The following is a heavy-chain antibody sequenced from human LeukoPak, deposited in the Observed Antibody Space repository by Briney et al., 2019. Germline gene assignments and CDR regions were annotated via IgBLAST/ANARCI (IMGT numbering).Heavy chain of an antibody. V-gene: IGHV3-7*01. CDR2: IKQDGSEK. CDR1: GFTFSSYW. J-gene: IGHJ3*02. CDR3: AREGSSSGWSPDDAFDI. Sequence: GGSLRLSCAASGFTFSSYWMSWVRQAPGKGLEWVANIKQDGSEKYYVDSVKGRFTISRDNAKNTLYLQMNSLRAEDTAVYYCAREGSSSGWSPDDAFDIWGQGTMVAVYS. D-gene: IGHD6-19*01.